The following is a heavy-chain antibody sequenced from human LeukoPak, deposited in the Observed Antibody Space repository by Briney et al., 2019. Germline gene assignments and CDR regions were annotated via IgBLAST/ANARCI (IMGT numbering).Heavy chain of an antibody. CDR1: GGSISSYY. CDR2: IHYTGST. Sequence: SETLSPTCTVSGGSISSYYWSWIRQSPGKGLECIGYIHYTGSTNYNPSLKSRVTISVETSKNQFSLKLKSVTAADTAVYYCARGGYYGSGNDFRFDPWGQGTLVTVSS. V-gene: IGHV4-59*01. CDR3: ARGGYYGSGNDFRFDP. D-gene: IGHD3-10*01. J-gene: IGHJ5*02.